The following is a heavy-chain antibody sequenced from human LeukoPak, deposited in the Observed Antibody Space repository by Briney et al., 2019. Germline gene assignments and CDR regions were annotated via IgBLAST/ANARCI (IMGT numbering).Heavy chain of an antibody. CDR2: ISYDGSNK. V-gene: IGHV3-30*19. CDR3: ARESGYPTYYFDY. CDR1: GFTFSNYG. Sequence: GGSLRLSCTASGFTFSNYGMHWVRQAPGKGLEWVAVISYDGSNKYYADSVKGRFTISRDNSKNTLYLQMNSLRAEDTAVYYCARESGYPTYYFDYWGQGTLVTVSS. D-gene: IGHD3-22*01. J-gene: IGHJ4*02.